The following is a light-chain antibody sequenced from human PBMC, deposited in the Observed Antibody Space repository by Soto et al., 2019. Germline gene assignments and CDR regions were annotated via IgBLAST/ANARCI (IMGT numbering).Light chain of an antibody. V-gene: IGLV2-23*02. Sequence: QSALTQPASVSGSLGQSITISCTGTSSDVGSYNRVSWYQQHPGQVPKVMIYEVNKRPSGVSNRFSGSKSGNTASLTISGLQAEDEADYYCCSYAGSPMWVLGAGTKLTVL. CDR2: EVN. J-gene: IGLJ3*02. CDR1: SSDVGSYNR. CDR3: CSYAGSPMWV.